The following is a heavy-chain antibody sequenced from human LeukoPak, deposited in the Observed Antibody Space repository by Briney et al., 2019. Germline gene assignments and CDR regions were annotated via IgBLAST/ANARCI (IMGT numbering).Heavy chain of an antibody. CDR1: GGSISSYY. CDR3: ARLYYYYMDV. V-gene: IGHV4-59*01. Sequence: PSETLSLTCTVSGGSISSYYWSWIRLPPGKGLEWIGYIYYSGSTDYNPSLKSRVTMSVDTSKNQFSLKLSSVTAADTAVYYCARLYYYYMDVWGKGTTVTVSS. J-gene: IGHJ6*03. CDR2: IYYSGST.